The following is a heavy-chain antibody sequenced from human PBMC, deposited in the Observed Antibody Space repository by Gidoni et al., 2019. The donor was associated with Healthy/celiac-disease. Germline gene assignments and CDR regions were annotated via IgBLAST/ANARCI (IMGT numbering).Heavy chain of an antibody. CDR2: ISSSSSYR. D-gene: IGHD3-3*01. Sequence: EVQLVESGGGLVKPGGSLRLSCAASGFTFSSYSMNWVRQAPGKGLEWVSSISSSSSYRYYADSVKGRFTISRDNAKNSLYLQMNSLRAEDTAVYYCARDGSITIFGPGWFDPWGQGTLVTVSS. J-gene: IGHJ5*02. CDR1: GFTFSSYS. CDR3: ARDGSITIFGPGWFDP. V-gene: IGHV3-21*01.